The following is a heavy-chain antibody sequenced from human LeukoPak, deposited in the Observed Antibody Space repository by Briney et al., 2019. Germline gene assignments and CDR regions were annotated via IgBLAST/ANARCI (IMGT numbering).Heavy chain of an antibody. CDR1: GGSISSYY. CDR3: ARDSNQLIFDY. CDR2: IYYTGST. J-gene: IGHJ4*02. D-gene: IGHD1-14*01. V-gene: IGHV4-59*01. Sequence: SETLSLTCIVSGGSISSYYWSWIRQPPGKGLEWIGYIYYTGSTSYNPSLKSRVTISLDMSKNQFFLKLSSVTAADTAVYYCARDSNQLIFDYWGQGTLVTVSS.